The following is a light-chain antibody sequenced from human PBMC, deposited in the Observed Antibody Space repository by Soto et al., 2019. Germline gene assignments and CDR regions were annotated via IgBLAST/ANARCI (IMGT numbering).Light chain of an antibody. CDR3: QQYGSSQT. CDR1: QSISSSY. CDR2: GAI. J-gene: IGKJ1*01. Sequence: EIGLTQSPGTLSLSPGERATLSCRASQSISSSYLAWYQQKPGQAPRHLIYGAISGATGMPDRVSGRGSGTDFAITISRTEPEDFAEYDCQQYGSSQTFGHAPKVDIK. V-gene: IGKV3-20*01.